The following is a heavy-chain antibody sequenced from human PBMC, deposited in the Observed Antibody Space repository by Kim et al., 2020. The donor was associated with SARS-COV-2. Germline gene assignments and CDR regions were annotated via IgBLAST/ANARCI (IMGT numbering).Heavy chain of an antibody. CDR1: GYTFRSYA. J-gene: IGHJ4*02. CDR3: ARGIAVAATIDY. D-gene: IGHD6-13*01. V-gene: IGHV1-3*01. Sequence: SVKVSCKASGYTFRSYAMHWVRQAPGQRREWMGWISGGDGNTKYSEKFQGRVTITRDTSATTAYMELSSLRSEDTAVYYCARGIAVAATIDYWGQGTLV. CDR2: ISGGDGNT.